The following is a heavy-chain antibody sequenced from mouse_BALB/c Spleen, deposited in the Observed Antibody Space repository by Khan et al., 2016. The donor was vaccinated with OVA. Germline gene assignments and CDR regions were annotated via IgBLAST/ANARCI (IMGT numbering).Heavy chain of an antibody. CDR3: ARGAAAYYRNGAGRMEY. CDR1: GYTFTTAE. J-gene: IGHJ4*01. D-gene: IGHD2-5*01. CDR2: INTHSGGP. V-gene: IGHV9-4*02. Sequence: QIQLVQSGPGLKKPGETVRISCKASGYTFTTAEIQCVQQMPGKGLQWIVWINTHSGGPKYAADFKGRFAFSWEISVNNSYLQITTLTNEDTATYFSARGAAAYYRNGAGRMEYWGQGTTVTVSS.